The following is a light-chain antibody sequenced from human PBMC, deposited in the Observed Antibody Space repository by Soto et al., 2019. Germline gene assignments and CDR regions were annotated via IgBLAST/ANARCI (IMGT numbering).Light chain of an antibody. J-gene: IGLJ1*01. CDR1: SSDVGSYNL. Sequence: QSVLTQPASVSGSLGQSITISCTGTSSDVGSYNLVSWYQQHPGKAPKLMIYEGSKRPSGVSNRFSGSKSGNTASLTISGLQAEDEADYYCCSYAGSSTFWVFGTGTKVTVL. CDR3: CSYAGSSTFWV. V-gene: IGLV2-23*01. CDR2: EGS.